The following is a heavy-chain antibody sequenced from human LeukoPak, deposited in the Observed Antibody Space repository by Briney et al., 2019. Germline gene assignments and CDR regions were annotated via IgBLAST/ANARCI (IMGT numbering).Heavy chain of an antibody. CDR1: GFAFKTYA. CDR3: AKDRTTVVTKYNFDY. CDR2: ISASGGST. D-gene: IGHD4-23*01. V-gene: IGHV3-23*01. J-gene: IGHJ4*02. Sequence: GGSLRLSCAASGFAFKTYAMSWVRQAPGKGLEWVSDISASGGSTYYADSVKGRFTISRDNSKNTLYLQMNSLRAEDTAVYYCAKDRTTVVTKYNFDYWGQETLVTVSS.